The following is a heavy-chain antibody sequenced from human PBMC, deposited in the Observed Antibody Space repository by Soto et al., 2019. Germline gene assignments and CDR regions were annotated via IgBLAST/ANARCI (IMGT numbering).Heavy chain of an antibody. D-gene: IGHD4-17*01. CDR1: GGTFSSYA. CDR3: ARDEGYGDSTELGYYYGMDV. Sequence: GASVKVSCKASGGTFSSYAISWVRQAPEQGLEWMGGIIPIFGTANYAQKFQGRVTITADESTSTAYMELSSLRSEDTAVYYCARDEGYGDSTELGYYYGMDVWGQGTTVPVSS. V-gene: IGHV1-69*13. J-gene: IGHJ6*02. CDR2: IIPIFGTA.